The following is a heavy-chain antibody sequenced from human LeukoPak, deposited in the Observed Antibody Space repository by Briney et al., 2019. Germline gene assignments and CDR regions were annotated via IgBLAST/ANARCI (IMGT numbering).Heavy chain of an antibody. D-gene: IGHD1-26*01. CDR1: GGSISTYY. J-gene: IGHJ4*02. CDR3: ARQLDRSPWVDY. V-gene: IGHV4-59*08. Sequence: SSETLSLTCTVSGGSISTYYWSWIRQSPGKGLEWIGYIYNSGRTNYNPSLKSRVTISVDTSKNQFSLRLSSVTAADTAMYYCARQLDRSPWVDYWGQGTLVTVSS. CDR2: IYNSGRT.